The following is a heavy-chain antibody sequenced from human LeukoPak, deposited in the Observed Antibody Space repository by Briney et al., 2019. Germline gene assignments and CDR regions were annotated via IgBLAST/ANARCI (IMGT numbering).Heavy chain of an antibody. V-gene: IGHV4-30-2*01. CDR1: GGSISSGGYS. CDR3: ARRTTWAAFDI. D-gene: IGHD2/OR15-2a*01. CDR2: IYHSGST. J-gene: IGHJ3*02. Sequence: SETLSLTCAVSGGSISSGGYSWSWIRQPPGKGLEWIGYIYHSGSTYYNPSLKSRVTISVDRPKNQFSLKLSSVTAADTAVYYCARRTTWAAFDIWGQGTMVTVSS.